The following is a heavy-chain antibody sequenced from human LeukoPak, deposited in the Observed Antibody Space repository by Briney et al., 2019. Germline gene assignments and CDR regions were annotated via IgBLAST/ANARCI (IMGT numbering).Heavy chain of an antibody. J-gene: IGHJ3*02. CDR2: MYYSGRT. CDR1: GGSISSYY. Sequence: SETLSLTCTVSGGSISSYYWSWIRQPPGKGLEWIGYMYYSGRTNYNPSLKSRVTISVVTSKNQFSLKLTSVTTADTAVYYCARVDRIRAFDIWGQGTMVTVS. V-gene: IGHV4-59*01. CDR3: ARVDRIRAFDI. D-gene: IGHD1-14*01.